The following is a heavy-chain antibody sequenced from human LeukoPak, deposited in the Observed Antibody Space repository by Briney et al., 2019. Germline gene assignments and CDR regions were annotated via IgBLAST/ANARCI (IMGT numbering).Heavy chain of an antibody. V-gene: IGHV3-7*01. D-gene: IGHD3-3*01. CDR1: GFTFSNYW. CDR3: ARSARLMKGVVEVTALDD. CDR2: IKQDGNEK. J-gene: IGHJ4*02. Sequence: GGSLRLSCAASGFTFSNYWMSWVRQAPGKGLEWVANIKQDGNEKYYVDSVKGRFTISRDNAKNSVYLEMNSLRADDTAVYYCARSARLMKGVVEVTALDDWGQGTLVTVSS.